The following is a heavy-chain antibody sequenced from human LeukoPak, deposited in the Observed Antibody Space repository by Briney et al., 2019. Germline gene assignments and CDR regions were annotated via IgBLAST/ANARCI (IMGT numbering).Heavy chain of an antibody. Sequence: GGSLRLSCAASGFTFSSYSMNWVRQAPGKGLEWVSSISSSSSYIYYADSVKGRFTISRDNAKNSLYLQMNSLRAEDTAVYCCARGESGSYTVDYWGQGTLVTVSS. D-gene: IGHD1-26*01. J-gene: IGHJ4*02. CDR1: GFTFSSYS. CDR3: ARGESGSYTVDY. CDR2: ISSSSSYI. V-gene: IGHV3-21*01.